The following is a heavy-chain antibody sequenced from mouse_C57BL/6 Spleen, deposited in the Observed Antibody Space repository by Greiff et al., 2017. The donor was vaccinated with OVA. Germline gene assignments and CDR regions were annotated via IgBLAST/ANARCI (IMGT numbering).Heavy chain of an antibody. CDR1: GYSITSGYY. Sequence: EVKLQESGPGLVKPSQSLSLTCSVTGYSITSGYYWNWIRQFPGNKLEWMGYISYDGSNNYNPSLKNRISITRDTSKNQFFLKLNSVTTEDTATYYCARELGRVYFDYWGQGTTLTVSS. CDR2: ISYDGSN. D-gene: IGHD4-1*01. J-gene: IGHJ2*01. V-gene: IGHV3-6*01. CDR3: ARELGRVYFDY.